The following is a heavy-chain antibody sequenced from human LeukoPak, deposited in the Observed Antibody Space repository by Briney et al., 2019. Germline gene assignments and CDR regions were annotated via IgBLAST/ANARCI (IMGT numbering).Heavy chain of an antibody. V-gene: IGHV3-66*01. CDR2: IYSGGGT. CDR3: ARGTSIAAPSY. CDR1: GFTVSSNY. J-gene: IGHJ4*02. D-gene: IGHD6-6*01. Sequence: PGGSLRLSCAASGFTVSSNYMSWVRQALGKGLEWVSVIYSGGGTYHADSVKGRFTISRDNSKNTLSLQMSSLRAEDTAVYYCARGTSIAAPSYWGQGTLVTVSS.